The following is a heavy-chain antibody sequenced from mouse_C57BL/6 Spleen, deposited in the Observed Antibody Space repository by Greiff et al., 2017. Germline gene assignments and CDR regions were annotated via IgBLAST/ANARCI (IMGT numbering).Heavy chain of an antibody. Sequence: EVQLQESGGGLVKPGGSLKLSCAASGFTFSSYAMSWVRQTPEKRLEWVANISDGGSYTYYPDNVKGRFTISRDNAKNTLYLQLSQLKSEDTAMSDGERDTTYYYGSSCPAWFAYWGQGTLVTVSA. CDR1: GFTFSSYA. V-gene: IGHV5-4*01. CDR3: ERDTTYYYGSSCPAWFAY. CDR2: ISDGGSYT. J-gene: IGHJ3*01. D-gene: IGHD1-1*01.